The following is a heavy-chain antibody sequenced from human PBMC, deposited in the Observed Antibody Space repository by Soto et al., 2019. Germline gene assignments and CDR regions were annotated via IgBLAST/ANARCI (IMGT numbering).Heavy chain of an antibody. J-gene: IGHJ1*01. D-gene: IGHD6-19*01. V-gene: IGHV4-38-2*01. CDR3: ARGHVMVVAGSHLAD. CDR2: IYHGGTT. CDR1: GYSLSSGSY. Sequence: SEPLSLTCAVSGYSLSSGSYWGWIRQPPGKGPEWIASIYHGGTTFYNPSLKSRVTLSVDTSKNHYSLKLRSVTAADTAVYYCARGHVMVVAGSHLADWSHGILVTVS.